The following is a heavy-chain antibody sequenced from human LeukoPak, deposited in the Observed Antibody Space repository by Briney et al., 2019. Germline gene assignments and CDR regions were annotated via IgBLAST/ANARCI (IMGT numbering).Heavy chain of an antibody. V-gene: IGHV3-23*01. CDR2: ISNDGGGT. Sequence: GGSLRLSCAASGFIFNNYGLIWVRQAPGKGLEWVSAISNDGGGTHYADFVKGRFTISRDNSKHTLFLQMNSLRAEDTALYYCAKGSSGYFADLWGQGTLVTVSS. J-gene: IGHJ5*02. D-gene: IGHD3-22*01. CDR1: GFIFNNYG. CDR3: AKGSSGYFADL.